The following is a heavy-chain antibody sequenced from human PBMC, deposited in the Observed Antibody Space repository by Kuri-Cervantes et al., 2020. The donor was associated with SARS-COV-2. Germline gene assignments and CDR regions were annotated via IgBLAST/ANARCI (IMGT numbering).Heavy chain of an antibody. CDR1: GGSISSSSYY. CDR3: VRGTSGRDDFWSGYYVGYYYYGMDV. J-gene: IGHJ6*02. CDR2: INHSGST. V-gene: IGHV4-39*07. D-gene: IGHD3-3*01. Sequence: SETLSLTCTVSGGSISSSSYYWSWIRQPPGKGLEWIGEINHSGSTNYNPSLKSRVTISVDTSKNQFSLKLSSVTAADTAVYYCVRGTSGRDDFWSGYYVGYYYYGMDVWGQGTTVTVSS.